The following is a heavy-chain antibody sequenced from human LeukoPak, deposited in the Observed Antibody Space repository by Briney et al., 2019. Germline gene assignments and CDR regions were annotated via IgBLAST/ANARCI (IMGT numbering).Heavy chain of an antibody. CDR2: ISPDGTTA. V-gene: IGHV3-74*01. Sequence: GGSLRLSCEASGFTFSNYWMHWVRQAPGKGLLWVSRISPDGTTAYDADSVKGRFTISRDNAKNTLYLQMNSLGAEDTAVYYCTRPGEGFDYWGQGTLVTVSS. D-gene: IGHD3-10*01. CDR3: TRPGEGFDY. J-gene: IGHJ4*02. CDR1: GFTFSNYW.